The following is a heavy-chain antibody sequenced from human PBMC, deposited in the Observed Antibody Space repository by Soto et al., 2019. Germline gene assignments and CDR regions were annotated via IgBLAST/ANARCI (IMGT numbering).Heavy chain of an antibody. CDR2: VHHSWGS. CDR1: GGSISSYY. CDR3: ARQGFGPLHGLVDV. V-gene: IGHV4-59*08. D-gene: IGHD3-10*01. J-gene: IGHJ6*02. Sequence: QVQLQESGPGLVKPSETLSLSCTVSGGSISSYYWSWFRQSPGKRMEWIGYVHHSWGSSYNPSLRXXVXXSLDTSKSQFSLTVPSVTATDTAVYYCARQGFGPLHGLVDVWGQGTTVTVSS.